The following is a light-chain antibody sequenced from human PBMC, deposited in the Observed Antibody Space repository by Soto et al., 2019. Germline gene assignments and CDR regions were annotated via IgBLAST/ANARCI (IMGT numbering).Light chain of an antibody. CDR3: QQYNSYRT. J-gene: IGKJ1*01. V-gene: IGKV1-5*03. CDR1: QSISSW. Sequence: DIQMTQSPSTVSASVGDRVTITCRASQSISSWLAWYQQKPGKAPKPLIYKASTLRSGVPSRFSGSGSGTEFTLTISSLQPDDFATYYCQQYNSYRTFGQGTKVEIK. CDR2: KAS.